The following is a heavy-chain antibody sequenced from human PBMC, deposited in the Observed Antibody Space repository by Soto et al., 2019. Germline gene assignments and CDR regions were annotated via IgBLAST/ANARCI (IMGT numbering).Heavy chain of an antibody. CDR3: ARGSEESYPGSRIFDL. Sequence: GGSLRLSCVGSRITFGSRAMSWVRQAPGEGLEWVSTITDTGGDTKYADSVRGRFTISRDNSKNTLYLLMSRLRAEDSALYFCARGSEESYPGSRIFDLWGRGTLVTVSS. CDR1: RITFGSRA. V-gene: IGHV3-23*01. J-gene: IGHJ4*02. D-gene: IGHD3-10*01. CDR2: ITDTGGDT.